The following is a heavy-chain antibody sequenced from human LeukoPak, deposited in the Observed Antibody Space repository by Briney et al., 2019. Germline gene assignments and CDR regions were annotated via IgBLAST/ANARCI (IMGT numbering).Heavy chain of an antibody. CDR3: ARGPPPGATAYGVVDY. D-gene: IGHD3-10*01. Sequence: PSETLSLTCAVYGGSFSDYYWTWIRQTPGKWLEWIGEVNHSGYTNYQPSPKSRLTLSVDTSKTQFSLKLSSVTAADTAVYYCARGPPPGATAYGVVDYWSRGTLVTVSS. V-gene: IGHV4-34*01. CDR1: GGSFSDYY. CDR2: VNHSGYT. J-gene: IGHJ4*02.